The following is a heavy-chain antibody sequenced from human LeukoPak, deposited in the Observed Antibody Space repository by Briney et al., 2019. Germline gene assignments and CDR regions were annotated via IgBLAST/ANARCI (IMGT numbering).Heavy chain of an antibody. CDR3: AKDYGDYQHP. CDR2: IRYDGSNK. V-gene: IGHV3-30*02. D-gene: IGHD4-17*01. J-gene: IGHJ5*02. Sequence: SGGSLRLSCAASGFTFSSYGMHWVRQAPGKGLGWVAFIRYDGSNKYYADSVKGRFTISRDNSKNTLYLQMNSLRAEDTAVYYCAKDYGDYQHPWGQGTLVTVSS. CDR1: GFTFSSYG.